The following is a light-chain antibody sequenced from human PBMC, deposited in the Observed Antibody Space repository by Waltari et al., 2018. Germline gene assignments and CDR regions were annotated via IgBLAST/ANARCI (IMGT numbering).Light chain of an antibody. CDR1: SDSIASNY. CDR3: QSYDTSNRV. J-gene: IGLJ3*02. CDR2: EDN. Sequence: NFMLTQPHSVSESPGKTVTISCTRSSDSIASNYVQWYQQRPGSSPTTVIYEDNQRPSGVPDRFSGSIDSSSNSASLTISGLKTEDEADYYCQSYDTSNRVFGGGTKVTVL. V-gene: IGLV6-57*01.